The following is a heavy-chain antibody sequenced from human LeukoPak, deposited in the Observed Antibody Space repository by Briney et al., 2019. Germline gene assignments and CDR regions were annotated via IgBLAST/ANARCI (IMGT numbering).Heavy chain of an antibody. CDR2: INHSGST. V-gene: IGHV4-34*01. CDR3: ARARPRWLQMYYYYMDV. D-gene: IGHD5-24*01. CDR1: GGSFSGYY. Sequence: PSETLSLTCAVYGGSFSGYYWSWIRRPPGKGLEWIGEINHSGSTNYNPSLKSRVTISVDTSKNQFSLKLSSVTAADTAVYYCARARPRWLQMYYYYMDVWGKGTTVTVSS. J-gene: IGHJ6*03.